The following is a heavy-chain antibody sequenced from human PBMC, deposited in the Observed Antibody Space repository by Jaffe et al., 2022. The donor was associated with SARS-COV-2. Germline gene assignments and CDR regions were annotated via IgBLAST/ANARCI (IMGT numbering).Heavy chain of an antibody. V-gene: IGHV1-24*01. CDR1: GYTLTELS. CDR3: ATGQNYYDSSGLNLDY. Sequence: QVQLVQSGAEVKKPGASVKVSCKVSGYTLTELSMHWVRQAPGKGLEWMGGFDPEDGETIYAQKFQGRVTMTEDTSTDTAYMELSSLRSEDTAVYYCATGQNYYDSSGLNLDYWGQGTLVTVSS. CDR2: FDPEDGET. J-gene: IGHJ4*02. D-gene: IGHD3-22*01.